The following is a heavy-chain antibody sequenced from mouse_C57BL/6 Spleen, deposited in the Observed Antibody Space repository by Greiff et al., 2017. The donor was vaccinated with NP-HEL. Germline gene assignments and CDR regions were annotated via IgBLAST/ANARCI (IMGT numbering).Heavy chain of an antibody. CDR2: INPGSGGT. Sequence: QVQLQQSGAELVRPGTSVKVSCKASGYAFTNYLIEWVKQRPGQGLEWIGVINPGSGGTNYNEKFKGKATLTADKSSSTAYMQLSSLTSEDSAVYFCARSYGSSYDAMDYWGQGTSVTVSS. CDR1: GYAFTNYL. J-gene: IGHJ4*01. V-gene: IGHV1-54*01. D-gene: IGHD1-1*01. CDR3: ARSYGSSYDAMDY.